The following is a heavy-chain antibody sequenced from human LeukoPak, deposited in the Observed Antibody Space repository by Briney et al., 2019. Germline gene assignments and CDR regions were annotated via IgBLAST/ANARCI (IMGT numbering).Heavy chain of an antibody. CDR1: GFTFDDYA. CDR2: ISWNSGSI. CDR3: AKASEVYYYGMDV. Sequence: PGGSLRLSCAASGFTFDDYAMHWVRQAPGKGLEWVSGISWNSGSIGYADSVKGRFTISRDNAKNSLYLQMSSLRAEDTALYYCAKASEVYYYGMDVWGQGTTVTVSS. V-gene: IGHV3-9*01. J-gene: IGHJ6*02.